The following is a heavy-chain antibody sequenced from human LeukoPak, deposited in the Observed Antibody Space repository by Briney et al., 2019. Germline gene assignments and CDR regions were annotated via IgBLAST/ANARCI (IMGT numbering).Heavy chain of an antibody. CDR2: ISAYNGNS. Sequence: ASVRVSCKASGYTFTSYGISWGRQAPGQGLEWMGWISAYNGNSNYAQKLQGRVTMTTDTSTSTAYMELRSLRSDETAVYYCARPSGYYYYDSSGYYTYWGQGTLVTVSS. J-gene: IGHJ4*02. V-gene: IGHV1-18*01. D-gene: IGHD3-22*01. CDR1: GYTFTSYG. CDR3: ARPSGYYYYDSSGYYTY.